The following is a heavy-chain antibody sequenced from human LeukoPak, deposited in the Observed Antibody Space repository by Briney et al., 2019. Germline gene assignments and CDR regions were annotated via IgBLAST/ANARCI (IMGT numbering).Heavy chain of an antibody. CDR3: ATYSSSNGREFQY. J-gene: IGHJ1*01. V-gene: IGHV3-7*01. CDR1: GGSFSGYY. CDR2: IQQHGSET. D-gene: IGHD2-2*01. Sequence: ETLSLTCAVYGGSFSGYYWSWIRQPPGKGLEGVANIQQHGSETYYGDSVKGRFTISRNNAKNSLYLQMNSLRAEDTAVYYCATYSSSNGREFQYWGQGTLVTVSS.